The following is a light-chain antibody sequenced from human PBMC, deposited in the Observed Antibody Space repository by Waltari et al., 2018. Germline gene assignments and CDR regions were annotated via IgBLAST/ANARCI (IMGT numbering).Light chain of an antibody. J-gene: IGKJ1*01. Sequence: DIVMTQSPEFLAVSLGERATINCKSSQSVLYNSNDKKYLAWYQQEPGQPPKLLIYWSSTRQAGVPDLLRGSGSGTDCTLTINSLQAEDVAGYYGQKYDSRRTFGRGTRVESK. V-gene: IGKV4-1*01. CDR3: QKYDSRRT. CDR1: QSVLYNSNDKKY. CDR2: WSS.